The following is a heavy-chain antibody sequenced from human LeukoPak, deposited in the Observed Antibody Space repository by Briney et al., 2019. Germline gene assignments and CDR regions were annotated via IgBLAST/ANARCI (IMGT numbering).Heavy chain of an antibody. Sequence: GGSLRLTCAASGFTFSNFGMHWVRQAPGKGLEWVAIISYDGPNKYYADSVKGRFTISRDNSKKTLYLQMTSLRPEDTAVYYCAKGLAYYGRGFLADYWGRGTLVTVSS. J-gene: IGHJ4*02. CDR1: GFTFSNFG. CDR2: ISYDGPNK. V-gene: IGHV3-30*18. CDR3: AKGLAYYGRGFLADY. D-gene: IGHD3-10*02.